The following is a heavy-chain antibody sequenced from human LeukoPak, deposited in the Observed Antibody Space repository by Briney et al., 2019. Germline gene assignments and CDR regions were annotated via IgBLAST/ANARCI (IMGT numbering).Heavy chain of an antibody. CDR3: ARDKMVINKYLDY. CDR1: GFTFRSYS. D-gene: IGHD2-21*01. CDR2: ISSSSSYT. V-gene: IGHV3-21*01. Sequence: PGGSLRLFCAASGFTFRSYSMTWVRQAPGKGLEWVSSISSSSSYTYYADSVKGRLTISRDNAKNSLYLQMNSLRAEDTAVYYCARDKMVINKYLDYWGQGTLVTVSS. J-gene: IGHJ4*02.